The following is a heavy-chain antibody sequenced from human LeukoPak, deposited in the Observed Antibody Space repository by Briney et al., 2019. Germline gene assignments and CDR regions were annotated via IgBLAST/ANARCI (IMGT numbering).Heavy chain of an antibody. CDR2: ISSSSSYI. CDR3: AKSGSYYYDSSGYLHY. J-gene: IGHJ4*02. CDR1: GFTFSSYS. V-gene: IGHV3-21*04. D-gene: IGHD3-22*01. Sequence: GGSLRLSCAASGFTFSSYSMNWVRQAPGKGLEWVSSISSSSSYIYYADSVKGRFTISRDNSKNTLYLQMNSLRAEDTAVYYCAKSGSYYYDSSGYLHYWGQGTLVTVSS.